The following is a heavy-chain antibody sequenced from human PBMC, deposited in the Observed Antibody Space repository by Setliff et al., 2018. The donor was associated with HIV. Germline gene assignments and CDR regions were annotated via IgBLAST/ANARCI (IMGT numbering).Heavy chain of an antibody. CDR3: ARAIYSGYYYREFDY. J-gene: IGHJ4*02. Sequence: ASVKVSCKASGYIFLNYDITWVRQAPGQGLEWMGWISPDNGNTNYAQKIEGRVILTTDKSTNTVEMELRSLRSEDTAMYYCARAIYSGYYYREFDYWGQGALVTAPQ. V-gene: IGHV1-18*04. CDR2: ISPDNGNT. D-gene: IGHD5-12*01. CDR1: GYIFLNYD.